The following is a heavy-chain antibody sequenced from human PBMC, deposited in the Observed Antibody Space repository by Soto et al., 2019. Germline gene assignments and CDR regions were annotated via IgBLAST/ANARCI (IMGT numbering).Heavy chain of an antibody. D-gene: IGHD2-2*01. V-gene: IGHV1-69*12. J-gene: IGHJ6*02. CDR2: IIPRSATS. Sequence: QVQLVQSGAEVKKPGSSVKVSCKASGDTFSTYTITWVRQAPGQGLEWMGGIIPRSATSNYAQKFQGRVTITAAESTTTAYMELSSLTSEDTAVYYCAREGLVLVPTSVNSDYYYYAMDVWGQGTTVTVSS. CDR3: AREGLVLVPTSVNSDYYYYAMDV. CDR1: GDTFSTYT.